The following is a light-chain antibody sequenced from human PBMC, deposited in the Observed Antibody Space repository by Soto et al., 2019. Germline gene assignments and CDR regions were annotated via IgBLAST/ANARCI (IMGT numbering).Light chain of an antibody. CDR3: SSYTSLVV. CDR2: DVS. V-gene: IGLV2-14*01. CDR1: SSDVGGYNS. J-gene: IGLJ2*01. Sequence: QSALTQPASVSGSPGQSITISCTGTSSDVGGYNSVSWYQQHPGKAPKLMIYDVSNRPSGVSNRFSGSKSGNTASLTISGLQAEDEADYYCSSYTSLVVFGGGTKVTVL.